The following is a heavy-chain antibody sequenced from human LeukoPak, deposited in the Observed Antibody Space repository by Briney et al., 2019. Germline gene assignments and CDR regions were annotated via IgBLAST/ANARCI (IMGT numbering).Heavy chain of an antibody. V-gene: IGHV1-46*01. Sequence: GASVKVSCKASGYTFTSYYMHWVRRAPGQGLEWMGIIHPSAGSTSYAQKFHGRVTMTRDTSTGTVYMDLSSLRSEDTAVYYCARDGRATMGLGFDYWGQGTLVTVSS. CDR1: GYTFTSYY. CDR2: IHPSAGST. J-gene: IGHJ4*02. D-gene: IGHD3-10*01. CDR3: ARDGRATMGLGFDY.